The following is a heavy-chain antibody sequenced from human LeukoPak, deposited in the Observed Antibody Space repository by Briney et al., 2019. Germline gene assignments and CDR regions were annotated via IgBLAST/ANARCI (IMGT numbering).Heavy chain of an antibody. CDR1: GGSISSYY. V-gene: IGHV4-4*07. CDR3: ARVGSSWYFSNFDY. J-gene: IGHJ4*02. Sequence: SETLSLTCTVSGGSISSYYWSWLRQPAGKGLEGIGRIYTSGSTNYNPSLKSGGTISVEKSKNQFSLKLSSVTAADTAVYYCARVGSSWYFSNFDYWGQGTLVTVSS. CDR2: IYTSGST. D-gene: IGHD6-13*01.